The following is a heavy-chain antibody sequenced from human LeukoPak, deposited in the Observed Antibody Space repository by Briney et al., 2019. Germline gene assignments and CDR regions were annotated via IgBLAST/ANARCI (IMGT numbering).Heavy chain of an antibody. Sequence: SETLSLTCDVSGVSVSDGRYYWTWIRQLPGKGLEWIAYKYYSGSAKYNPSLKSRLTISIDTSKNQFSLQLSSVTAADTATYYCATPYCGGISCLDVFNMWGQGTRVTVSS. J-gene: IGHJ3*02. D-gene: IGHD2-21*01. CDR2: KYYSGSA. V-gene: IGHV4-31*11. CDR1: GVSVSDGRYY. CDR3: ATPYCGGISCLDVFNM.